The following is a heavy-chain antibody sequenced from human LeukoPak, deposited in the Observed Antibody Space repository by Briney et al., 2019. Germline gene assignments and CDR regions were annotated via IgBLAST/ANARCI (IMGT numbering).Heavy chain of an antibody. Sequence: PSKTLSLTCAVSGYSISSGHYWGWIRQPPGKGLEWIGSIYHSGSTYYNPSLKSRVTISVDTSKNQFSLKLSSVTAADTAVYYCARLIKTSSIAAAGDGWFDPWGQGTLVTVSS. CDR1: GYSISSGHY. CDR3: ARLIKTSSIAAAGDGWFDP. J-gene: IGHJ5*02. CDR2: IYHSGST. V-gene: IGHV4-38-2*01. D-gene: IGHD6-13*01.